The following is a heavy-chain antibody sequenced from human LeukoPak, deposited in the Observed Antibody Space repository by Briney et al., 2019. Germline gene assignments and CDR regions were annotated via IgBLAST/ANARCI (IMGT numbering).Heavy chain of an antibody. D-gene: IGHD3-10*01. CDR3: ARDHFTMLRGLLARSTTYYSYYYMDV. V-gene: IGHV3-30*04. J-gene: IGHJ6*03. CDR2: LSYDKNNK. CDR1: GFTFSSCA. Sequence: GGSLRLSCAASGFTFSSCAMSWVRQAPGKGLEWVAFLSYDKNNKYYADSVKGRFTISRDNSKNTLYLQMNSLRAEDTAVYYCARDHFTMLRGLLARSTTYYSYYYMDVWGKGTTVTVSS.